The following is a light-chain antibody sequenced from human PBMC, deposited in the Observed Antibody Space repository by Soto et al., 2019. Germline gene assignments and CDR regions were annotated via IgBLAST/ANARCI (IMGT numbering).Light chain of an antibody. J-gene: IGKJ1*01. CDR1: QSVSSSY. Sequence: EIVLTQSPGTLSLSPGERATLSCRAGQSVSSSYLAWYQQKPGQAPRLLIFGASSRATGIPDRFSGSGSGTDFTLTISRLEPEDFAVYYCQHYGSSPWTLGQGTKVDIK. CDR3: QHYGSSPWT. V-gene: IGKV3-20*01. CDR2: GAS.